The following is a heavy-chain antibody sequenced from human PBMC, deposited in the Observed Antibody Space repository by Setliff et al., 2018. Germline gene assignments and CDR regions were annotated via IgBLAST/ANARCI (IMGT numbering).Heavy chain of an antibody. CDR1: GGPISSSSYY. J-gene: IGHJ5*02. CDR2: IFYDGNS. V-gene: IGHV4-39*01. D-gene: IGHD3-10*01. Sequence: SETLSLTCSASGGPISSSSYYWVWIRQPPGKGLEWIGAIFYDGNSYYNPSLKGRVTMSVDTSKNVFSLKLRSVTAADTSVYYCARQMSPPGMARARGFNWFDPCGQGTLVTVSS. CDR3: ARQMSPPGMARARGFNWFDP.